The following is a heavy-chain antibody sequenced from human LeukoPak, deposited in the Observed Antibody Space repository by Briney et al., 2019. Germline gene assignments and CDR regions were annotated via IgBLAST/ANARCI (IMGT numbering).Heavy chain of an antibody. J-gene: IGHJ3*01. V-gene: IGHV1-69*01. CDR3: ARDDYYDSSAYRENPFDV. D-gene: IGHD3-22*01. CDR2: IIPILGTT. Sequence: SAKVSCKASGDTFSSYAISWLRQAPGQGLEWMGGIIPILGTTNYAQKFQGRVTITADESTSTLYMELRSLRSEDTAIYYCARDDYYDSSAYRENPFDVWGQGTMVTVSS. CDR1: GDTFSSYA.